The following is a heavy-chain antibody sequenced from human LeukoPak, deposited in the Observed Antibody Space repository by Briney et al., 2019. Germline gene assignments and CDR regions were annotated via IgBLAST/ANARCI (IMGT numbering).Heavy chain of an antibody. CDR2: INPNSGGT. D-gene: IGHD3-10*01. CDR3: ARDWYYYGSGSSPMDV. Sequence: ASVKVSCKASGYTFTGYYMHWVRQAPGQGLEWMGWINPNSGGTNYAQKFQGRVTMTRDTSISTAYMELSRLRSDDTAVYYCARDWYYYGSGSSPMDVWGKGTTVTISS. V-gene: IGHV1-2*02. J-gene: IGHJ6*04. CDR1: GYTFTGYY.